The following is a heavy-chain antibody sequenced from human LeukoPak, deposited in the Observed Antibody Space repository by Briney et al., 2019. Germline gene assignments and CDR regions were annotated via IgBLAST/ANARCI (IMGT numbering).Heavy chain of an antibody. CDR3: ARVDIAAAGTLDY. CDR1: SYTFTRYG. D-gene: IGHD6-13*01. J-gene: IGHJ4*02. V-gene: IGHV1-46*01. Sequence: ASVKVSCKASSYTFTRYGISWVRQAPGQGLEWMGIINPSGGSTSYAQKFQGRVTMTRDTSTSTVYMELSSLRSEDTAVYYCARVDIAAAGTLDYWGQGTLVTVSS. CDR2: INPSGGST.